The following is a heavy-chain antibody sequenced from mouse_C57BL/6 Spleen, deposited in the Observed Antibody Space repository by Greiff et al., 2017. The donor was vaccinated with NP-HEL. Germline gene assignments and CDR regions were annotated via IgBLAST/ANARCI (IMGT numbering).Heavy chain of an antibody. CDR2: INPSNGGT. D-gene: IGHD1-1*01. CDR1: GYTFTSYW. CDR3: ARAGDYYGSSYAYAMDY. J-gene: IGHJ4*01. V-gene: IGHV1-53*01. Sequence: VKLQQPGTELVKPGASVKLSCKASGYTFTSYWMHWVKQRPGQGLEWIGNINPSNGGTNYNEKYKSKATLTVDKAYRTAYMQLSSLRSEYSAVYSCARAGDYYGSSYAYAMDYWGQETSVTVSS.